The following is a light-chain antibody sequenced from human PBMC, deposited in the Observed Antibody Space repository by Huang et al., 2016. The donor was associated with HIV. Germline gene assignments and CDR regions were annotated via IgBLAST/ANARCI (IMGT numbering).Light chain of an antibody. Sequence: ETVMTQSPVTLSGSPGERATLSCRASQSVSYNLAWYQQTPGQAPRLLSYGASTRAIGIPARCSGSGSGTEFTLTISSLQSEDFALYYCQQYNNWPLTFGGGTKVEIQ. CDR1: QSVSYN. V-gene: IGKV3-15*01. CDR3: QQYNNWPLT. J-gene: IGKJ4*01. CDR2: GAS.